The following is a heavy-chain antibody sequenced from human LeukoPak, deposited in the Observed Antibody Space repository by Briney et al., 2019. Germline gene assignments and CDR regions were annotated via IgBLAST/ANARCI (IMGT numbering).Heavy chain of an antibody. CDR1: GFTFSSYG. J-gene: IGHJ4*02. CDR3: ANRLDWNGPLGY. Sequence: GGSLRLSCAASGFTFSSYGMHWVRQAPGKGLEWVAFIRYDGSNKYYADSVKGRFTISRDNSKNTLYLQMNSLRAEDTAVYYCANRLDWNGPLGYWGQGTLVTVSS. CDR2: IRYDGSNK. V-gene: IGHV3-30*02. D-gene: IGHD1-1*01.